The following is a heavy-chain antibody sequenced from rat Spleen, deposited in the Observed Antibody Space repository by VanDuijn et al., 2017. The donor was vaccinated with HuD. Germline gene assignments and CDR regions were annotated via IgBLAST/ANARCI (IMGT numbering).Heavy chain of an antibody. J-gene: IGHJ3*01. Sequence: EVQLVGSGGGLVQPGRSLKLSCAASGFTFNNYWMTWIRQAPGKGLEWVASITNTGGSTYYPDSVKGRFTISRDNAKNTQYLQMDSLRSEDTATYYCARQDTSGYSNWFAYWGQGTLVTVSS. CDR3: ARQDTSGYSNWFAY. CDR1: GFTFNNYW. CDR2: ITNTGGST. V-gene: IGHV5-31*01. D-gene: IGHD4-3*01.